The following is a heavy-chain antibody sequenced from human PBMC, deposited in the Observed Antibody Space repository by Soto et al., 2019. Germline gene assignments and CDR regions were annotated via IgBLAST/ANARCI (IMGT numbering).Heavy chain of an antibody. CDR1: GHTFTGHH. V-gene: IGHV1-2*02. CDR3: ALEPTGTAGFDY. J-gene: IGHJ4*02. D-gene: IGHD2-21*02. CDR2: IDLDIGDT. Sequence: QVQMVQSGAEVKKPGASVKVSCKASGHTFTGHHMHWVRQAPGQGLEWMGLIDLDIGDTKYAQKCQGRITSTSDTSITTAYMELPGLRSDDTAVYYCALEPTGTAGFDYWGQGTLVTVSS.